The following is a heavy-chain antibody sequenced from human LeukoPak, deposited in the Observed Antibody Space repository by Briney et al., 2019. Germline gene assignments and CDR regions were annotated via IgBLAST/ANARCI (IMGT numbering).Heavy chain of an antibody. CDR1: GGTFSSYA. V-gene: IGHV1-69*04. D-gene: IGHD6-19*01. CDR2: IIPILGIA. CDR3: ARDRGIAVAGFSWFDP. Sequence: SVKVSCKASGGTFSSYAISWVRQAPGQGLEWMGRIIPILGIANYAQKFQGRVTITADKSTSTAYMELSSLRSEDTAVYYCARDRGIAVAGFSWFDPWGQGTLVTVSS. J-gene: IGHJ5*02.